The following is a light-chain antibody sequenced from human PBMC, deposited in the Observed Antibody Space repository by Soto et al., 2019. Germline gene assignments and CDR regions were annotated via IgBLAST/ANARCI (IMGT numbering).Light chain of an antibody. CDR1: SSNIGSNT. CDR2: FNN. CDR3: AAWDDSLNGRV. Sequence: QTVVTQPPSASGTPGQSVTISCFGSSSNIGSNTVSWYQQLPGTAPKVLIYFNNQRPSGVPDRFSGSKSGTSASLAISGLQSEDEADYYCAAWDDSLNGRVFGGGTKVTVL. V-gene: IGLV1-44*01. J-gene: IGLJ2*01.